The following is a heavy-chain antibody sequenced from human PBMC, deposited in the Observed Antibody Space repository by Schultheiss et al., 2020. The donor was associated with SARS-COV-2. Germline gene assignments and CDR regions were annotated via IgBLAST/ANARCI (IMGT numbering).Heavy chain of an antibody. J-gene: IGHJ4*02. D-gene: IGHD3-3*01. CDR3: AKGSNYDFWSGYFDY. CDR2: ISGSGGST. V-gene: IGHV3-23*01. Sequence: GESLKISCAASGFTFDDYAMHWVRQAPGKGLEWVSGISGSGGSTYYADSVKGRFTISRDNSKNTLYLQMNSLRAEDTAVYYCAKGSNYDFWSGYFDYWGQGTLVTVSS. CDR1: GFTFDDYA.